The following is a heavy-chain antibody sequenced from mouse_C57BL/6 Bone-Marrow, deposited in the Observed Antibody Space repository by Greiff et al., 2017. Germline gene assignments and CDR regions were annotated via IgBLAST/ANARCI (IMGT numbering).Heavy chain of an antibody. Sequence: VQLKQSGAELVRPGASVKLSCTASGFIIKDDYMHWVKQRPEQGLEWIGWIDPENGDTEYASKFQGKATITADTSSNTAYLQLSSLTSEDTAVYYCTTGYYDVWGTGTTVTVSS. V-gene: IGHV14-4*01. CDR3: TTGYYDV. CDR1: GFIIKDDY. J-gene: IGHJ1*03. CDR2: IDPENGDT.